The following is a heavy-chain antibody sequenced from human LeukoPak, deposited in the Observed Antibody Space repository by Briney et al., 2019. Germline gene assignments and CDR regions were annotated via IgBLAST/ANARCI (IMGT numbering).Heavy chain of an antibody. D-gene: IGHD5-18*01. CDR3: ASRLGGYRFGSSFDS. J-gene: IGHJ4*02. CDR2: IKQDGSEK. Sequence: PGGSLRLSCAASGFTFSSYWMSWVRQAPGKGLEWVANIKQDGSEKYYADSVKGRFTISRDNAKNSLYMQMNSLTAEDTAVYYCASRLGGYRFGSSFDSWGQGTLVTVSS. V-gene: IGHV3-7*02. CDR1: GFTFSSYW.